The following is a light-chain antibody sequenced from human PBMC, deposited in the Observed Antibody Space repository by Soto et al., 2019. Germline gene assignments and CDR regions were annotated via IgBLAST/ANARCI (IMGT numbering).Light chain of an antibody. CDR1: QSVSSGY. V-gene: IGKV3-20*01. Sequence: DILLTQSPGTLSSSPGERGTLSCRASQSVSSGYLAWYQQKPGQAPRLLIYDASSRATGIPDRFSGSGSGTDFTLTISRLEPEDFAVYYCQQYGSSPRTFGQGTKVDIK. CDR2: DAS. CDR3: QQYGSSPRT. J-gene: IGKJ1*01.